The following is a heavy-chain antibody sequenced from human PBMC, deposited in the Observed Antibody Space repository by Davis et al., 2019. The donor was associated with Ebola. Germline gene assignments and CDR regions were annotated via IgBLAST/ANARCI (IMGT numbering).Heavy chain of an antibody. CDR1: GLTFSSYW. CDR2: INMYGSST. D-gene: IGHD1-26*01. V-gene: IGHV3-74*01. CDR3: ARVPYGNYWRYFDY. J-gene: IGHJ4*02. Sequence: GESLKISCAASGLTFSSYWMHWVRQAPGKGLVWVSRINMYGSSTTYADSVKGRFTVSRDHAKNTWYLQMHSLRAEDTAVYYCARVPYGNYWRYFDYWGQGTLVTVSS.